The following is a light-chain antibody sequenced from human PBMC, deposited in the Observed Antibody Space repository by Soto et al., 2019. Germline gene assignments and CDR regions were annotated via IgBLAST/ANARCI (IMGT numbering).Light chain of an antibody. V-gene: IGLV1-47*01. CDR3: AAWDDSLSGPWV. CDR1: SSNIGNNF. CDR2: RND. J-gene: IGLJ3*02. Sequence: QSVLTQPPSASGTPGQRVTISCSGSSSNIGNNFIYWYQQVPGTAPKLLIYRNDQRPSGVPDRFSGSKSGTSGSLAISGLRSEDEADYYCAAWDDSLSGPWVFGGGTKVTVL.